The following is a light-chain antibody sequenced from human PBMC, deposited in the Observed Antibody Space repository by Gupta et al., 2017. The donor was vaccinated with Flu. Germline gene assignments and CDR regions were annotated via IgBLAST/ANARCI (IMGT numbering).Light chain of an antibody. Sequence: YELTQPPSVSVAPGQTATMSCSGEGLGDEDVSWYQQKVGQSPVLVIFQDDKRPSGIPGRFACSNAGNTATLTISATPAMDEADYYCQTWDRRTVVFGGGTKLTVL. V-gene: IGLV3-1*01. J-gene: IGLJ2*01. CDR2: QDD. CDR1: GLGDED. CDR3: QTWDRRTVV.